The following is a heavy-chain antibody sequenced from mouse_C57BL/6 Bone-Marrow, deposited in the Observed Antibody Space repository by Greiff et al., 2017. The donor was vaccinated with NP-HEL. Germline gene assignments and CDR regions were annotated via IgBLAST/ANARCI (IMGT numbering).Heavy chain of an antibody. J-gene: IGHJ3*01. CDR1: GYTFTSYW. CDR2: IYPGSGST. D-gene: IGHD1-1*01. Sequence: VQLQQPGAELVKPGASVKMSCKASGYTFTSYWITWVKQRPGQGLEWIGDIYPGSGSTNYNEKFKSKATLTVDTSSSTAYMELRSRTSEDAAVYYCARGSYYYGSSFASFAYWGQGTLVTVSA. CDR3: ARGSYYYGSSFASFAY. V-gene: IGHV1-55*01.